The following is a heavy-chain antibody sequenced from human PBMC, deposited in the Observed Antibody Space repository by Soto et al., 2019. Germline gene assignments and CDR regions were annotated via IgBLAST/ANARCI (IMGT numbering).Heavy chain of an antibody. V-gene: IGHV1-18*01. D-gene: IGHD3-22*01. CDR3: ARVNYYDSSGYWSGWFDP. CDR2: ISAYNGNT. Sequence: QVQLVQSGAEVKKPGASVKVSCKASGYTFTSYGISRVRQAPGQGLEWMGWISAYNGNTNYAQKLQGRVTMTTDTSTSTAYMELRSLRSDDTAVYYCARVNYYDSSGYWSGWFDPWGQGTLVTVSS. J-gene: IGHJ5*02. CDR1: GYTFTSYG.